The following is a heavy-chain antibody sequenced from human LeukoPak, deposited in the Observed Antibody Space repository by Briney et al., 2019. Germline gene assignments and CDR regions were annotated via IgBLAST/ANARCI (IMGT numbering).Heavy chain of an antibody. CDR2: ISWNSGSI. J-gene: IGHJ4*02. V-gene: IGHV3-9*02. D-gene: IGHD5-12*01. Sequence: GGSLRLSCAAPGFTSDDYAMHWVRQAPGKGLEWVSGISWNSGSIDYADSVKGRFTISRDNAKNSLYLQMNSLRAEDMALYYCAKGGYSGYNSGFDYWGQGTLVTVSS. CDR1: GFTSDDYA. CDR3: AKGGYSGYNSGFDY.